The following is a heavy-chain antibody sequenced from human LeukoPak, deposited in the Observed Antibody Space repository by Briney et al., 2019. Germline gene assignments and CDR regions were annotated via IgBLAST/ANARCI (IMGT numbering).Heavy chain of an antibody. D-gene: IGHD1-14*01. Sequence: GASVKVSCKASGYTFTGYYIHWVRQAPGQGPEWMGWINPNSGDTNFAQKFQGRVTMTRDTSISTAYMELSRLRSNDTAVYYCARDHVRYPNIMDVWGQGTTVTVSS. CDR1: GYTFTGYY. V-gene: IGHV1-2*02. CDR3: ARDHVRYPNIMDV. J-gene: IGHJ6*02. CDR2: INPNSGDT.